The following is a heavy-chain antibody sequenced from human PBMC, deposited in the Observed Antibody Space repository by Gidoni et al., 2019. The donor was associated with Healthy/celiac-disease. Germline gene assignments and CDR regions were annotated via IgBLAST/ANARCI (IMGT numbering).Heavy chain of an antibody. Sequence: EVQLVESGGGLVQPGGSLRLSCAASGFTFSSYWMHWVRQAPGKGLVWVSRINSDGSSTSYADSVKGRFTISRDNAKNTLYLQMNSLRAEDTAVYYCARANSSGTFPYYYYMDVWGKGTTVTVSS. CDR3: ARANSSGTFPYYYYMDV. D-gene: IGHD2-8*01. V-gene: IGHV3-74*01. CDR2: INSDGSST. J-gene: IGHJ6*03. CDR1: GFTFSSYW.